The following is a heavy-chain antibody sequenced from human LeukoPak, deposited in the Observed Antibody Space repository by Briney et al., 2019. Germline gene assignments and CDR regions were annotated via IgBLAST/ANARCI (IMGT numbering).Heavy chain of an antibody. V-gene: IGHV1-2*06. D-gene: IGHD3-3*01. CDR3: ARVFGVVIKSLGY. CDR1: GYTFTGYY. CDR2: INPNSGGT. Sequence: GASVKVSCKASGYTFTGYYMHWVRQAPGQGLEWMGRINPNSGGTNYAQKFQGRVTMTRDTSISTAYMELSRLRSEDTAVYYCARVFGVVIKSLGYWGQGTLVTVSS. J-gene: IGHJ4*02.